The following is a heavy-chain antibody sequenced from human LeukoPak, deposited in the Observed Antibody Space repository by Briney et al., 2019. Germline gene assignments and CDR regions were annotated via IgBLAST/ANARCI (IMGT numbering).Heavy chain of an antibody. D-gene: IGHD2-2*01. J-gene: IGHJ4*02. CDR2: IKSKTDGGTT. CDR3: TMAFIVVVPAATRKDDY. CDR1: GFTFSNAW. V-gene: IGHV3-15*01. Sequence: PGGSLRLSCAASGFTFSNAWMSWVRQAPGKGLEWVGRIKSKTDGGTTDYAAPVKGRFTISRDDSKNTLYLQMNSLKTEDTAVYYCTMAFIVVVPAATRKDDYWGQGTLVTVSS.